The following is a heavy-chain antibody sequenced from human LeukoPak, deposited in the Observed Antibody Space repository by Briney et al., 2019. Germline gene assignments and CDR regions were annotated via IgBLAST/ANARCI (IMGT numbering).Heavy chain of an antibody. J-gene: IGHJ4*02. CDR3: AKDPRIAAPKSHFDY. V-gene: IGHV3-23*01. CDR1: GFTFGAYA. D-gene: IGHD6-13*01. CDR2: IGSDNKP. Sequence: PGGSLRLSCEASGFTFGAYAMTWVRQAPGKGLEWVSSIGSDNKPHYSDSVKGRFTISRDNSKNTLFLQMNSLRAEDTAVYYCAKDPRIAAPKSHFDYWGQGTLVTVSS.